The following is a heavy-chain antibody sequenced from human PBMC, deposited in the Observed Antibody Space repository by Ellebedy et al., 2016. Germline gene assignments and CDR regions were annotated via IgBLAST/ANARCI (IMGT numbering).Heavy chain of an antibody. CDR2: ISWDGGST. CDR1: GFTFDDYT. CDR3: AKEARTGDLDY. J-gene: IGHJ4*02. Sequence: GGSLRLXXAASGFTFDDYTMHWVRQAPGKGLEWVSLISWDGGSTYYADSVKGRFTISRDNSKNSLYLQMNSLRTEDTALYYCAKEARTGDLDYWGQGTLVTVSS. V-gene: IGHV3-43*01. D-gene: IGHD7-27*01.